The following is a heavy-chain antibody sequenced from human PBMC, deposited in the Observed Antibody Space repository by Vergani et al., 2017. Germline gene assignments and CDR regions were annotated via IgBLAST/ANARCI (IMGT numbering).Heavy chain of an antibody. V-gene: IGHV1-18*04. CDR2: ISAYNGNT. CDR1: GYTFTSYY. J-gene: IGHJ4*02. Sequence: QVQLVQSGAEVKKPGASVKVSCKASGYTFTSYYMHWVRQAPGQGLEWMGWISAYNGNTKYAQKFQGRVTMTTDTSTSTAYMELRSLRSDDTAVYYCARDRSAQYYYDSSGYPDFDYWGQGTLVTVSS. D-gene: IGHD3-22*01. CDR3: ARDRSAQYYYDSSGYPDFDY.